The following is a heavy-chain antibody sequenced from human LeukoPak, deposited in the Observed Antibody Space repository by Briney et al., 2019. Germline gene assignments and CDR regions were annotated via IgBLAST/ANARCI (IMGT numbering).Heavy chain of an antibody. V-gene: IGHV4-61*08. D-gene: IGHD3-16*01. J-gene: IGHJ5*02. Sequence: PSETLSLTCTVSGCSISSGDYYWSWIRQPPGKGLEWIGEIYHSGSTNYNPSLKSRVTISVDKSKNQFSLKLSSVTAADTAVYYCARGAPNLARIWFDPWGQGTLVTVSS. CDR1: GCSISSGDYY. CDR2: IYHSGST. CDR3: ARGAPNLARIWFDP.